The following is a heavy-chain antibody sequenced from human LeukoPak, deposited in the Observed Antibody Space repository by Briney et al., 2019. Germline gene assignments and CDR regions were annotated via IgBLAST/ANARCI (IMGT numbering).Heavy chain of an antibody. CDR2: IYHIGTT. CDR1: GDSISSSDW. D-gene: IGHD3-22*01. CDR3: ARRRYYDSTGYYPH. J-gene: IGHJ4*02. Sequence: PSETLSLTCAVSGDSISSSDWWSWVRQPPGKGLEWIGEIYHIGTTNYNPSLKSRVTISVDKSKSQFSLRLNSVTAADTAVYYCARRRYYDSTGYYPHWGQGTLVTVSS. V-gene: IGHV4-4*02.